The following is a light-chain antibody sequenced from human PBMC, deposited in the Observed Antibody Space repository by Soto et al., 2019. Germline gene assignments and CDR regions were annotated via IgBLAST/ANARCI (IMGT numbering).Light chain of an antibody. CDR3: CSYAGSSTWV. CDR1: SSDVGSYNL. Sequence: QSALTQPASVSGSPEQSITISCTGTSSDVGSYNLVAWYQQHPGKAPKLMIYEGSKRPSGVSNRFSGSKSGNTASLTISGLQADDEADYYCCSYAGSSTWVFGGGTKLTVL. J-gene: IGLJ3*02. CDR2: EGS. V-gene: IGLV2-23*01.